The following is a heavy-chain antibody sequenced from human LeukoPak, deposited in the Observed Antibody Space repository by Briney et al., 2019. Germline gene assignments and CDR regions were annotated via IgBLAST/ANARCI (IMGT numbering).Heavy chain of an antibody. V-gene: IGHV3-66*02. Sequence: GGSLRLSCAASGFTVSSKYMIWVRRALGKGLEWVSVLYSGGSTYYADSVKGRFTISRDNSKNTLYLQMNSLRPEDTAVYYCAAGQLLWNYFDYWGQGTLVTVSS. CDR1: GFTVSSKY. CDR3: AAGQLLWNYFDY. CDR2: LYSGGST. J-gene: IGHJ4*02. D-gene: IGHD2-2*01.